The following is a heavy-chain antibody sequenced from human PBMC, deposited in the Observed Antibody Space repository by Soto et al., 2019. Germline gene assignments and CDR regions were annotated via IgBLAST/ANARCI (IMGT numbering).Heavy chain of an antibody. CDR2: IKSKTDGGTT. D-gene: IGHD6-13*01. V-gene: IGHV3-15*07. CDR3: NTATLQHLDSTRVY. J-gene: IGHJ4*02. Sequence: EVQLVESGGGLVKPGGSLRVSCVASGFTVTNAWMNWVRQAPGKGLEWVGHIKSKTDGGTTDYAAPVKGRFTISRDDSNNTLYLQMNNLKTEDTAVYYCNTATLQHLDSTRVYWGQGTLVTVSS. CDR1: GFTVTNAW.